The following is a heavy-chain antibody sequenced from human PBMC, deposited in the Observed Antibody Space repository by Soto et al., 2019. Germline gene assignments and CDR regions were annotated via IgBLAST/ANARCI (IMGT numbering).Heavy chain of an antibody. J-gene: IGHJ4*02. D-gene: IGHD2-2*01. V-gene: IGHV3-23*01. Sequence: EVQLLESGRGLVQPGGSLRLSCAASGFTFGTYAMSWIRQSPGKGLEWVSSISASGATTYYADSVKGRFTISRDNSKNTLYLQMNSLRAEDKAIYYCTKDTQDIILVPAAFDYWGQGTLVTVSS. CDR3: TKDTQDIILVPAAFDY. CDR1: GFTFGTYA. CDR2: ISASGATT.